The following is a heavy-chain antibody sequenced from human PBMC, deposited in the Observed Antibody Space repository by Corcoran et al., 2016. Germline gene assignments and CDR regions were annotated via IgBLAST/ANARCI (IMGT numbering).Heavy chain of an antibody. CDR1: GGSFSGYY. CDR2: INHSGST. V-gene: IGHV4-34*01. J-gene: IGHJ4*02. D-gene: IGHD5-18*01. Sequence: QVQLQQWGAGLLKPSETLSLTCAVYGGSFSGYYWSWIRQPPGKGLEWIGEINHSGSTNYNPSLKSRVTISVDTSKNQFSLKLCSVTAADTAVYYCARGAFLQLWITKSSPDFDYWGQGTLFTVS. CDR3: ARGAFLQLWITKSSPDFDY.